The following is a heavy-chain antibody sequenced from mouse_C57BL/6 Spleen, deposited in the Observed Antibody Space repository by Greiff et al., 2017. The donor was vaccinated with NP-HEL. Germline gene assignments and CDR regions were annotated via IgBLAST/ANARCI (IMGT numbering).Heavy chain of an antibody. D-gene: IGHD2-3*01. CDR3: ARSGLLNAMDY. J-gene: IGHJ4*01. Sequence: LEESGAELARPGASVKLSCKASGYTFTSYGISWVKQRTGQGLEWIGEIYPRSGNTYYNEKFKGKATLTADKSSSTAYMELRSLTSEDSAVYFCARSGLLNAMDYWGQGTSVTVSS. CDR2: IYPRSGNT. V-gene: IGHV1-81*01. CDR1: GYTFTSYG.